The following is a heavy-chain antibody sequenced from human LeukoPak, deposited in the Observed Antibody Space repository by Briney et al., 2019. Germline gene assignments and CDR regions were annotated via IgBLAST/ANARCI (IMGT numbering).Heavy chain of an antibody. J-gene: IGHJ6*03. V-gene: IGHV3-21*06. Sequence: GGSLRLSCAASGFTFTSYNMNWVRQAPGKGLEWVSPITSSSSYIYYADSVKGRFTISRDNAKNSLYLQMDSLRVEDTAEYYCARDPYSGNYGAYYYYYMDVWGKGTTVTVSS. CDR1: GFTFTSYN. CDR2: ITSSSSYI. D-gene: IGHD1-26*01. CDR3: ARDPYSGNYGAYYYYYMDV.